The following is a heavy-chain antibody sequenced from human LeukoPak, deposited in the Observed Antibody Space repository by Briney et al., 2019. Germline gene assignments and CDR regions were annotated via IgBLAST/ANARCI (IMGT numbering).Heavy chain of an antibody. CDR1: GFTVSSNY. Sequence: TGGSLRLSCAASGFTVSSNYMSWVRQAPGKGLEWVSVIYSGGSTYYADSVKGRFTISRDNSKNTLYLQMNSLRAEDTAVYYCARVPPFGVYANYYMDVWGKGTTVTVSS. J-gene: IGHJ6*03. V-gene: IGHV3-53*01. CDR2: IYSGGST. D-gene: IGHD2-8*01. CDR3: ARVPPFGVYANYYMDV.